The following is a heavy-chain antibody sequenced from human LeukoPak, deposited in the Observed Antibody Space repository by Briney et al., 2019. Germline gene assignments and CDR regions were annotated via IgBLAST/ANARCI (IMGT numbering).Heavy chain of an antibody. CDR3: ARSPSGYRFDS. Sequence: SETLSLTCTVSGGSISSYYWTWIRKPPGKGLEWIGYISNSGSTNYHPSLKSRVTISSDTSKTQFTLKLTSVTAADTAVYYCARSPSGYRFDSWGQGTLVTVSS. CDR1: GGSISSYY. D-gene: IGHD3-22*01. J-gene: IGHJ4*02. CDR2: ISNSGST. V-gene: IGHV4-59*01.